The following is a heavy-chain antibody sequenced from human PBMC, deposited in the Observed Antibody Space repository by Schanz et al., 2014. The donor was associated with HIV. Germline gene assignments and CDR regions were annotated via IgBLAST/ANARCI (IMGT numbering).Heavy chain of an antibody. J-gene: IGHJ6*02. Sequence: QVQLVQSGAEMKKPGASVKVSCKTSGYTFTGYLMHWVRQAPGQGLEWMGWINPNSGATDSAQKFQGRVTMTRDTSISTAFMELSSLRSDDTAVYFCARDPSGRPTSTMDVWGQGTTVTVSS. V-gene: IGHV1-2*02. CDR1: GYTFTGYL. CDR3: ARDPSGRPTSTMDV. CDR2: INPNSGAT. D-gene: IGHD1-26*01.